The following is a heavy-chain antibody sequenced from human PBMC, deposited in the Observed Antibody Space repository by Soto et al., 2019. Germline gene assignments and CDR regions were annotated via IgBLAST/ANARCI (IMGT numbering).Heavy chain of an antibody. CDR3: AREGGSWSYYYYYYGMDV. CDR1: GGTFSSYA. Sequence: QVQLVQSGAGVKKPGSSGKVSCKASGGTFSSYAISWVRQAPGQGLEWMGGVIPIFGTANYAQKFQGRVTITADEATSKAYRELGSLRAEDTAVYYCAREGGSWSYYYYYYGMDVWGQGTTVTVSS. D-gene: IGHD6-13*01. J-gene: IGHJ6*02. CDR2: VIPIFGTA. V-gene: IGHV1-69*12.